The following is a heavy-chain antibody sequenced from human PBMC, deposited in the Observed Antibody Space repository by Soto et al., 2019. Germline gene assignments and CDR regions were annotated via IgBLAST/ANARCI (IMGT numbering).Heavy chain of an antibody. V-gene: IGHV4-59*01. J-gene: IGHJ3*02. Sequence: SETLSLTCTVSGGSISSYYWSWIRQPPGKGLEWIGYIYYSGSTNYNPSLKSRVTISVDTSKNQFSLKLSSVTAADTAVYYCAGGSTARAHDVFDIWGKGTMVPVSS. D-gene: IGHD5-18*01. CDR3: AGGSTARAHDVFDI. CDR2: IYYSGST. CDR1: GGSISSYY.